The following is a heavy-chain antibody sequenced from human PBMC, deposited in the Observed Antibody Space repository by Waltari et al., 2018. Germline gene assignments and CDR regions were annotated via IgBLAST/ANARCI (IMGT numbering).Heavy chain of an antibody. J-gene: IGHJ5*02. Sequence: QVQLVQSGAEVKKPGASVKVSCKASGNTFTSYYVHWVRQAPGQGLEWMGRINPRGGTTTYEQQCQGRVSMTGETSTSRVYMELSSLRSEDTTVYYCAIYSSGWYPWCQGTLVTVSS. CDR2: INPRGGTT. D-gene: IGHD6-19*01. CDR1: GNTFTSYY. V-gene: IGHV1-46*01. CDR3: AIYSSGWYP.